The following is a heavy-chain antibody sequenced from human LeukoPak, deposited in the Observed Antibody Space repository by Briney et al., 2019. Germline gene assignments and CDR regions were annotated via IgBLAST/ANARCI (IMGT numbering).Heavy chain of an antibody. CDR2: IKQDGSEK. J-gene: IGHJ4*02. D-gene: IGHD6-6*01. CDR3: ARSGGGQSSVYSDY. Sequence: PGGSLRLSCAASGFTFSSYWMSWVRQAPGKGLEWVANIKQDGSEKYYVDSVKGRFTISRDNAKNSLYLQMNSLRAEDTAVYYSARSGGGQSSVYSDYWGQGTLVTISS. CDR1: GFTFSSYW. V-gene: IGHV3-7*01.